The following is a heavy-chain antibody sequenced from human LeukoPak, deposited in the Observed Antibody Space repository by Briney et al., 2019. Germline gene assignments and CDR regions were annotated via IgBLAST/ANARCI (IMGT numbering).Heavy chain of an antibody. J-gene: IGHJ4*02. D-gene: IGHD3-22*01. CDR1: GFTFDDYA. CDR3: AKEPHYYDSSGYY. CDR2: ISGDGDIA. V-gene: IGHV3-43*02. Sequence: PGGSLRLSCAASGFTFDDYAMHSVRQAPGKGLEWVSLISGDGDIAYYTDSVKGRFTISRDNRKNSLYLQMSSLRTEDTALYYCAKEPHYYDSSGYYWGQGTLVTVSS.